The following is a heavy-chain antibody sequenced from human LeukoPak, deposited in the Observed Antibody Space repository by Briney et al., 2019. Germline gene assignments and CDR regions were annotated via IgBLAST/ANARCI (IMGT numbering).Heavy chain of an antibody. J-gene: IGHJ3*02. CDR1: GFTFSSYW. Sequence: GGSLRLSCAASGFTFSSYWMHWVRQAPGKGLVWVSRINSDGSSTSYADSVKGRFTISRDNAKNTLYLQMNSLRAEDTAVYYSARFHRPQYYYDSSGYQNNDAFDIWGQGTMVTVSS. V-gene: IGHV3-74*01. D-gene: IGHD3-22*01. CDR2: INSDGSST. CDR3: ARFHRPQYYYDSSGYQNNDAFDI.